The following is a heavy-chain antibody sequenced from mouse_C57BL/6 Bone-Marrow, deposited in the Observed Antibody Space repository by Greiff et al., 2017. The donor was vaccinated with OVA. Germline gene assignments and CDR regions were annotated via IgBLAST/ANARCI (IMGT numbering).Heavy chain of an antibody. Sequence: QVQLQQPGAELVRPGSSVKLSCKASGYTFTSYWMDWVKQRPGQGLEWIGNIYPSDSETHYNQKFKDKATLTVDKSSSTAYMQLSSLTSEDSAVYYCARPYRGYFDVWGTGTTVTVSS. V-gene: IGHV1-61*01. J-gene: IGHJ1*03. CDR1: GYTFTSYW. CDR2: IYPSDSET. D-gene: IGHD2-12*01. CDR3: ARPYRGYFDV.